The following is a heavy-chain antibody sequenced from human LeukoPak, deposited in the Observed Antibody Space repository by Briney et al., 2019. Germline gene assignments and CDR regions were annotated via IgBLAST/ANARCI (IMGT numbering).Heavy chain of an antibody. J-gene: IGHJ4*02. CDR1: GGSISSSTYY. CDR2: IYYSGLT. D-gene: IGHD3-10*01. CDR3: AHHYMGSPYNRGLDY. Sequence: SETLSLTCTVSGGSISSSTYYWGWIRQPPGKGLEWIGSIYYSGLTYYNPSLESRVTISVDTSKNQFSLKLSSVTAADTAIYYCAHHYMGSPYNRGLDYWCQGTLVIVSS. V-gene: IGHV4-39*01.